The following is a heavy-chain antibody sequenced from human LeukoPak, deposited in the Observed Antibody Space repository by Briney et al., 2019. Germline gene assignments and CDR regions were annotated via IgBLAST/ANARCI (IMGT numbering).Heavy chain of an antibody. V-gene: IGHV1-2*02. CDR1: EYTFTGYY. CDR3: ARAPVTIFGVVIIPYDY. Sequence: ASVKVSCKASEYTFTGYYMHWVRQAPGQGLEWMGWINPNSGGTNYAQKFQGRVTMTRDTSISTAYMELSRLRSDDTAVYYCARAPVTIFGVVIIPYDYWGQGTLVTVSS. D-gene: IGHD3-3*01. CDR2: INPNSGGT. J-gene: IGHJ4*02.